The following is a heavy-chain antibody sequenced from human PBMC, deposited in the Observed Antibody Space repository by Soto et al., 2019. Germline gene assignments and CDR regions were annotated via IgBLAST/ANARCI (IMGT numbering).Heavy chain of an antibody. CDR2: ISATGGNT. D-gene: IGHD6-25*01. CDR3: AKGTAADISFDYFDF. Sequence: VQLLESGGGLAHPGGSLRLSCAASGFTFSTYAMTWVRQAPGKGLEWVSAISATGGNTYHADSVKGRFTISSGNFKNRLYVQVKSLRAEDTAVYYCAKGTAADISFDYFDFWGQGTLFPVSS. J-gene: IGHJ4*02. CDR1: GFTFSTYA. V-gene: IGHV3-23*01.